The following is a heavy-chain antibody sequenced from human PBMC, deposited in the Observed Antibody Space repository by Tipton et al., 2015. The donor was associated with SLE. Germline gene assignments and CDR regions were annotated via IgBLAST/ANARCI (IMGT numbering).Heavy chain of an antibody. Sequence: LRLSCTVSDYSISSGYYWGWIRQPPGKGLEWIGEINHSGSTNYNPSLKSRVTISVDTSKNQFSLRLSSVTAADTAVYYCARAPGLERSYSYFYYMDVWGKGTTVTVSS. CDR2: INHSGST. D-gene: IGHD1-1*01. CDR3: ARAPGLERSYSYFYYMDV. CDR1: DYSISSGYY. J-gene: IGHJ6*03. V-gene: IGHV4-38-2*02.